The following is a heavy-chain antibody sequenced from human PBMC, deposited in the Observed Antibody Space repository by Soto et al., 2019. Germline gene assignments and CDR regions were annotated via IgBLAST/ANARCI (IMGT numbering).Heavy chain of an antibody. V-gene: IGHV3-15*01. D-gene: IGHD2-15*01. CDR3: TTGDIVVVVAATGYY. Sequence: GGSLRLSCAASGFTFSNAWMSWVRQAPGKGLEWVGRIKSKTDGGTTDYTAPVKDRFTISRDDSKNTLYLQMNSLKTEDTAVYYCTTGDIVVVVAATGYYWGQGTLVTVSS. CDR2: IKSKTDGGTT. J-gene: IGHJ4*02. CDR1: GFTFSNAW.